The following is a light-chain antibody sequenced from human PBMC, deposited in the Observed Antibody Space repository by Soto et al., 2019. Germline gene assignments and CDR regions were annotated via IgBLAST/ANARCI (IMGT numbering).Light chain of an antibody. CDR1: QGIAPY. V-gene: IGKV1-27*01. CDR2: STS. J-gene: IGKJ4*01. Sequence: DVQMTQSPSSLSAFVGDRVTITCRASQGIAPYLAWFQQKPGKVPKLLIYSTSTLQSGFPSRFSGSGSGTDFTLTINSLQPEDGGTYYCQKYNSAPITFGGGTKVEIK. CDR3: QKYNSAPIT.